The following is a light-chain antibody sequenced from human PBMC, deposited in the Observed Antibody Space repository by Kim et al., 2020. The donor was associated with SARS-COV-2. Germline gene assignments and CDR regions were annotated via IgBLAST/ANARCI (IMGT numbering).Light chain of an antibody. Sequence: PGETARIICGGRNGASYTVHWYQQKAGQAPILVMYYDTDRPSGIPERFSGSNSGNTATLTIKRVEAGDEADYYCQVYDTSSDHVVFGGGTKLTVL. CDR1: NGASYT. CDR2: YDT. J-gene: IGLJ3*02. V-gene: IGLV3-21*01. CDR3: QVYDTSSDHVV.